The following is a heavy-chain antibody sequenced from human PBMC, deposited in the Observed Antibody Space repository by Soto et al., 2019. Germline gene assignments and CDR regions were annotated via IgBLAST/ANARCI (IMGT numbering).Heavy chain of an antibody. CDR3: AKNGQPPYYYYGLDV. Sequence: ASVKVSCKASGYTFTRYGISWVRQAPGQGLEWMGWISGYNGDTNYAQKIQDRVSMTIDTYTGTAYMEMRSLTTDDTAIYYCAKNGQPPYYYYGLDVWGQGTKVTVSS. CDR1: GYTFTRYG. CDR2: ISGYNGDT. D-gene: IGHD2-8*01. V-gene: IGHV1-18*01. J-gene: IGHJ6*02.